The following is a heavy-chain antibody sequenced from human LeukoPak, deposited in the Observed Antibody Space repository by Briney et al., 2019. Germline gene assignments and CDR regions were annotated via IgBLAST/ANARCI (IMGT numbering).Heavy chain of an antibody. D-gene: IGHD3-3*01. CDR1: GFDVSSKY. J-gene: IGHJ3*02. CDR3: AGSQLRFLEWLFFDI. Sequence: GGSLRLSCAASGFDVSSKYMSWVRQAPGKGLEWVSLILSGGSTYYADSVKGRFTISRDKSKNTLYLQMSSLRAEDTAVYYCAGSQLRFLEWLFFDIWGQGTMVTVSS. V-gene: IGHV3-53*01. CDR2: ILSGGST.